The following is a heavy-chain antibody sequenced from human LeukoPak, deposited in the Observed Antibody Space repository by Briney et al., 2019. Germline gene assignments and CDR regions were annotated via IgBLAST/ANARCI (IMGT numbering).Heavy chain of an antibody. J-gene: IGHJ2*01. Sequence: PGGSLRLSCVASGFTFSNYAMTWVRQAPGKGLEWVSDISGSGGITYFADSVRGRLTISRDNSLNTLYLQMNSLRAEDTAVYYYAKAVAGYWYFDLWGRGTLLTVSS. D-gene: IGHD6-19*01. CDR1: GFTFSNYA. CDR3: AKAVAGYWYFDL. CDR2: ISGSGGIT. V-gene: IGHV3-23*01.